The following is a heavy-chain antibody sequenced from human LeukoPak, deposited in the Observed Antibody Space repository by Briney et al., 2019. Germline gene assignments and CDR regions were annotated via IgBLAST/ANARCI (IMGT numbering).Heavy chain of an antibody. D-gene: IGHD5-12*01. V-gene: IGHV5-10-1*01. CDR1: GYSFTANW. CDR3: ARHLQGGYNYFDY. Sequence: PGESLKISCKGSGYSFTANWISWVRQMPGKGLEWMARIDPSDSYTNYNSSFQGHVTISVDKSIGTAYLHWSSLQASDIAMYYCARHLQGGYNYFDYWGQGALVTVSA. J-gene: IGHJ4*02. CDR2: IDPSDSYT.